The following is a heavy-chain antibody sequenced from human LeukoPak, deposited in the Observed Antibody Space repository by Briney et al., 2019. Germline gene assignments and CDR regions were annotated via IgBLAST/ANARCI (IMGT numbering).Heavy chain of an antibody. CDR1: EFTFSSYG. V-gene: IGHV3-30*18. Sequence: GRSLRLSCAASEFTFSSYGMHWVRQAPGKGLEWVAVISYDGSNKYYADSVKGRFTISRDNSKNTLYLQMNSLRAEDTAVYYCAKAMVRGVISPFDYWGQGTLVTVSS. J-gene: IGHJ4*02. D-gene: IGHD3-10*01. CDR2: ISYDGSNK. CDR3: AKAMVRGVISPFDY.